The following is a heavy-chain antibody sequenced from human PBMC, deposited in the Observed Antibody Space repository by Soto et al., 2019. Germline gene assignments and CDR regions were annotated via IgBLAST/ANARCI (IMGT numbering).Heavy chain of an antibody. CDR2: IIPIFGTA. J-gene: IGHJ6*02. V-gene: IGHV1-69*13. D-gene: IGHD3-3*01. Sequence: SVKVSCKASGGTFSSYAISWVRQAPGQGLEWMGGIIPIFGTANYAQKFQGRVTITADESTSTAYMELSSLRSEDTAVYYCARNDFWSGYYDYYYYGMDVWGQGTTVTVSS. CDR1: GGTFSSYA. CDR3: ARNDFWSGYYDYYYYGMDV.